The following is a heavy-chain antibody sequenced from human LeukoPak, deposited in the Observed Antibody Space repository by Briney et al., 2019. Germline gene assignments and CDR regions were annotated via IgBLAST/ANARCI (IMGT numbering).Heavy chain of an antibody. Sequence: GGSLRLSCAASGFTFSNAWMSWVRQAPGKGLEWVGRIKSKTDGGTTDYAAPVKGRFTISRDDSKNTLYLQMSSLKTEDTAVYYCSTKNYDSSGYVRDYWGQGTLVTVSS. D-gene: IGHD3-22*01. CDR3: STKNYDSSGYVRDY. J-gene: IGHJ4*02. V-gene: IGHV3-15*01. CDR2: IKSKTDGGTT. CDR1: GFTFSNAW.